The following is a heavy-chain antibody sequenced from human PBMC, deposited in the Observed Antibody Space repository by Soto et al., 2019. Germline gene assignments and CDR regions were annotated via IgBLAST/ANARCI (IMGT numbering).Heavy chain of an antibody. CDR1: GGSIISGGYY. V-gene: IGHV4-31*03. J-gene: IGHJ5*02. Sequence: SETLSLTCTVSGGSIISGGYYWSWIRQHPGKGLEWIGYIYYSGSTYYNPSLKSRVTISVDTSKNQFSLKLSSVTAADTAVYYCARTFRFGEGGWFDPWGQGTLVTVSS. CDR3: ARTFRFGEGGWFDP. D-gene: IGHD3-10*01. CDR2: IYYSGST.